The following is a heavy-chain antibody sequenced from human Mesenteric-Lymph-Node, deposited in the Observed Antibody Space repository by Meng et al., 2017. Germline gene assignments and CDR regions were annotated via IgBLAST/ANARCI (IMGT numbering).Heavy chain of an antibody. CDR2: ESGGNI. Sequence: WDCGGGLVQPEGSIGSYCAAAGLSFRSHGLSWVRQAPGKGLEWVSGESGGNIYYADSVKGRFTFSRDNSKNTLYLQMNSLRDEDTAVYYCARGTLTPDYWGQGTLVTVSS. V-gene: IGHV3-23*01. CDR3: ARGTLTPDY. D-gene: IGHD3-16*01. CDR1: GLSFRSHG. J-gene: IGHJ4*02.